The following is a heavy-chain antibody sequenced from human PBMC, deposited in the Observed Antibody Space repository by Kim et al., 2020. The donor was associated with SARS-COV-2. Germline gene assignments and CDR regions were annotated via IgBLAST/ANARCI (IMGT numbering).Heavy chain of an antibody. CDR2: I. CDR3: ARSTLVSGMDV. Sequence: IFYADSVKGRFTMSSDNAKNSLYLQMNSLRDEDTAVYYCARSTLVSGMDVWGQGTTVTVSS. J-gene: IGHJ6*02. V-gene: IGHV3-48*02. D-gene: IGHD3-10*01.